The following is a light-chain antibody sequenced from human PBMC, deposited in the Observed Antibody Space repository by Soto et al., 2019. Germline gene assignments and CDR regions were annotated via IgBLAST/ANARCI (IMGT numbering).Light chain of an antibody. CDR2: AAF. CDR1: EDIRNY. J-gene: IGKJ5*01. Sequence: NPLTASSCYLSASVAARVTIPCRVSEDIRNYLAWYQQKPGKAPKLLISAAFTLQSGVPARFSGSGSGTDFTLTISSLQPEDFAAYYCQHLNSCPITFGQGTRLEIK. CDR3: QHLNSCPIT. V-gene: IGKV1-9*01.